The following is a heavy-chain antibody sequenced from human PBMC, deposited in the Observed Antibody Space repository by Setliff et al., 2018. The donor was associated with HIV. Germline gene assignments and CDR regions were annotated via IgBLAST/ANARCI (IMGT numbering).Heavy chain of an antibody. V-gene: IGHV3-21*04. CDR2: ISSSSRYI. J-gene: IGHJ6*03. CDR3: VKDASVSATNFYYFDV. Sequence: PGGSLRPSCAASRITFSSNSMNWVRQAPGKGLEWVSAISSSSRYIYYADSVRGRFTFSRDSAKNSLHLQMNSLKLDDTATYFCVKDASVSATNFYYFDVWGKGTTVTVSS. CDR1: RITFSSNS. D-gene: IGHD2-15*01.